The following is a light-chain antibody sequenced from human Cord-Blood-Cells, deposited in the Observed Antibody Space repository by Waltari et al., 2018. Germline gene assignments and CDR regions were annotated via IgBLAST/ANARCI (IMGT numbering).Light chain of an antibody. CDR3: QQYYSTPFT. CDR2: WAT. J-gene: IGKJ3*01. Sequence: DIVMTQSPDSLAGSLGERATINCKASPSVLYSSNNKNYLAWYQQKPGQPPKLLIYWATTRESGVPDRFSGSGSGTDFTLTISSLQAEDVAVYYCQQYYSTPFTFGPGTKVDIK. CDR1: PSVLYSSNNKNY. V-gene: IGKV4-1*01.